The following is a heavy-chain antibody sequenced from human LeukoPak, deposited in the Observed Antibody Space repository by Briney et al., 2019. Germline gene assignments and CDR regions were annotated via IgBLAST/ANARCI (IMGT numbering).Heavy chain of an antibody. CDR2: ISVSSDNT. Sequence: HPGGSLRLSCAASGLTISTYAMSWVRRAPGKGLEWVSTISVSSDNTYYADSVKGRFTISRDNSKNTLYFQMNSLRAEDTAVYYCAKASSGYTFDYWGQGTLVSVSS. D-gene: IGHD5-12*01. J-gene: IGHJ4*02. CDR1: GLTISTYA. V-gene: IGHV3-23*01. CDR3: AKASSGYTFDY.